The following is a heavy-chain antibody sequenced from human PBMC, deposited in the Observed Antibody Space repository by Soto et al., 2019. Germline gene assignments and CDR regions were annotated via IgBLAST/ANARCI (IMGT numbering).Heavy chain of an antibody. CDR1: GYSFSNSY. V-gene: IGHV1-46*01. CDR2: INPAGGST. Sequence: ASVKVSCKAYGYSFSNSYVVWVRQAPGQGLEWMGVINPAGGSTSYAQKFQGRVTITRDTSASTAYMELSSLRSEDTAVYYCARAVAVAADFDYWG. CDR3: ARAVAVAADFDY. D-gene: IGHD6-19*01. J-gene: IGHJ4*01.